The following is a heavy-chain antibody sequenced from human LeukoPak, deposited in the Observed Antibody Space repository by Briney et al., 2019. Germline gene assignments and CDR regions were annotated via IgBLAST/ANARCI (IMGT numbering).Heavy chain of an antibody. Sequence: GASVTVSYKASGYTFTGYYLHWARQAPGQGLEWMGWINPDSGDTKYLQKFQGRVTMTRDTSISTAYMELSRLNSDDTAIYYCTRDLLGGSGTFDPWGQGYLPTVSS. CDR1: GYTFTGYY. J-gene: IGHJ5*01. D-gene: IGHD3-10*01. CDR3: TRDLLGGSGTFDP. CDR2: INPDSGDT. V-gene: IGHV1-2*02.